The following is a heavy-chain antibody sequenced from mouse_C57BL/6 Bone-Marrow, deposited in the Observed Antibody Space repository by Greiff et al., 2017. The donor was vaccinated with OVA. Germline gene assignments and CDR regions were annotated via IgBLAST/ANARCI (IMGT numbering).Heavy chain of an antibody. D-gene: IGHD2-2*01. V-gene: IGHV1-59*01. CDR2: IDPSDSYT. J-gene: IGHJ3*01. Sequence: QVQLQQPGAELVRPGTSVKLSCKASGYTFTSYWMHWVKQRPGQGLEWIGVIDPSDSYTNYNQKFTGKATLTVDTSSSTAYMQLSSLTSEDSAVYYCARSGYYGYIWFAYWGQGTLVTVSA. CDR3: ARSGYYGYIWFAY. CDR1: GYTFTSYW.